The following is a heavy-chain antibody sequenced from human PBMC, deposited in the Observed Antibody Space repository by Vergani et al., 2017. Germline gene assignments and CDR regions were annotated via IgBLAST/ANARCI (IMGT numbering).Heavy chain of an antibody. Sequence: QMQLVESGGGVVQPGRSLRLSCAASGFTFSSYGMHWVRQAPGKGLECVAVIWYDGSNKYYADSVKGRFTISRDNSKNTLYLQMNRLRAEATAVDYCARDAQTXLELRDYYYYYMDVWGKGTTVTVSS. CDR3: ARDAQTXLELRDYYYYYMDV. D-gene: IGHD1-7*01. CDR2: IWYDGSNK. J-gene: IGHJ6*03. V-gene: IGHV3-33*01. CDR1: GFTFSSYG.